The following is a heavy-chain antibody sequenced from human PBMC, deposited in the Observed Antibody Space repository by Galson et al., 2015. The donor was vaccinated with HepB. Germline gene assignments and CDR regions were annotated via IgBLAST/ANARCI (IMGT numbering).Heavy chain of an antibody. CDR1: GFTFSSDA. J-gene: IGHJ4*02. CDR2: IGGSGNST. CDR3: SSDYSDYVGRY. V-gene: IGHV3-23*01. Sequence: SLRLSCAASGFTFSSDAMSWVRQAPGKGLEWVSGIGGSGNSTYYADSVKGRFTISRDNSKNMLFLQMDSLRADDTAVYYCSSDYSDYVGRYWGLGTLVTVSS. D-gene: IGHD4-11*01.